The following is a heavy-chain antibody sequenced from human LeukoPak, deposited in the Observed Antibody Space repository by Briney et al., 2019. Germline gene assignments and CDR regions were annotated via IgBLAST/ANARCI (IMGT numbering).Heavy chain of an antibody. V-gene: IGHV3-7*01. Sequence: PGGSLRLSCAASGFTFSSYWMSWVRQAPGKGLEWVANIKQDGSEKYYVDSVKGRFTISRDNAKKSLDLQMNSLRVEDTAIYYCARDKVSGPTLLDYWGQGILVTVSS. CDR1: GFTFSSYW. CDR2: IKQDGSEK. D-gene: IGHD5/OR15-5a*01. CDR3: ARDKVSGPTLLDY. J-gene: IGHJ4*02.